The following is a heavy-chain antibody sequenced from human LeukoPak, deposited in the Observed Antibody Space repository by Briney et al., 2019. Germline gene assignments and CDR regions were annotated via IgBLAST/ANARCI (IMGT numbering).Heavy chain of an antibody. CDR2: ISSSGSTI. J-gene: IGHJ4*02. Sequence: PGGSLRLSCAASGFTFSSYEMNWVRQAPGKGLEWVSYISSSGSTIYYADSVKGRFTISRDNAKNSLYLQMNSLRAVDTAVYYCARDPENYGNRGSGYSGDWGQGTLVTVSS. CDR1: GFTFSSYE. V-gene: IGHV3-48*03. CDR3: ARDPENYGNRGSGYSGD. D-gene: IGHD3-22*01.